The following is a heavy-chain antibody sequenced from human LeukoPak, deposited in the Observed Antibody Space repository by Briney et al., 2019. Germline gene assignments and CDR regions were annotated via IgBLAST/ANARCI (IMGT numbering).Heavy chain of an antibody. D-gene: IGHD3-10*01. J-gene: IGHJ6*02. CDR2: ISSSSSYT. CDR3: ARDLSAMVRCYAMDV. V-gene: IGHV3-11*05. CDR1: GLTFSYYY. Sequence: RTGGSLRLSCAASGLTFSYYYMSWIRQAPGKGLEWVSYISSSSSYTNYADSVKGRFTISRDNAKNSLYLQMNSLRAEDTAVYYCARDLSAMVRCYAMDVWGQGATVTVSS.